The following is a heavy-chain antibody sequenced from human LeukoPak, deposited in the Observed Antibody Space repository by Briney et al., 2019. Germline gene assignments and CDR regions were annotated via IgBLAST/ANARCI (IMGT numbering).Heavy chain of an antibody. Sequence: PGGSLRLSCAVSGFTVSSNYMNWVRQAPGGGREGVSVIYSSGYTYYADSVQGRFTISRDNSNNTLYLQMRSLRAEDTAVYYCARSYGSGSLIGYFYYGMHVWGQGTTVTVSS. J-gene: IGHJ6*02. CDR2: IYSSGYT. CDR1: GFTVSSNY. D-gene: IGHD3-10*01. V-gene: IGHV3-53*01. CDR3: ARSYGSGSLIGYFYYGMHV.